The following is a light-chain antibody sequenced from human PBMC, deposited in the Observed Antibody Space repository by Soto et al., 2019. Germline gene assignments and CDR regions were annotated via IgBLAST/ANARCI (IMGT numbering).Light chain of an antibody. CDR2: EVS. J-gene: IGLJ1*01. Sequence: QSALTQPGSMSGSPGQSITISCTGTSSDVGGYNYVSWYQQHPGKAPKLMIYEVSNRPSGVSNRFSGSKSGNTASLTISGLQAEDEADYYCSSFTSSSTFVFGTGTKVTVL. V-gene: IGLV2-14*01. CDR3: SSFTSSSTFV. CDR1: SSDVGGYNY.